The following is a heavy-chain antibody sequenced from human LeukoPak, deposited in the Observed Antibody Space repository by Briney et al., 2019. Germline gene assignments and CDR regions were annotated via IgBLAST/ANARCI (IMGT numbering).Heavy chain of an antibody. D-gene: IGHD1-26*01. CDR3: ARRGIVGATYAY. CDR2: IYYSGST. Sequence: PSETLSLTCTVSGGSISSSSYYWGWIRQPPGKGLEWIVSIYYSGSTYYNPSLKSRVTISVDTSKNQFSLKLSSVTAADTAVYYCARRGIVGATYAYWGQGTLVTVSS. CDR1: GGSISSSSYY. V-gene: IGHV4-39*01. J-gene: IGHJ4*02.